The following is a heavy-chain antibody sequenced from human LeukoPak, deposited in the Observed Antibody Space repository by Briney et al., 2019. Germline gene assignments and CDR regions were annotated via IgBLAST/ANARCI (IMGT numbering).Heavy chain of an antibody. Sequence: SETLSLTCAVYGGTFRGYYWSWIRQPPGKGLEWIGEIHYTGATNYKPSLKSRITISGDTSRNQVSLRVYSVTAADTAVYYCARGVLGPYYFDLWGRGTRVTVSS. CDR3: ARGVLGPYYFDL. CDR1: GGTFRGYY. J-gene: IGHJ2*01. D-gene: IGHD7-27*01. V-gene: IGHV4-34*01. CDR2: IHYTGAT.